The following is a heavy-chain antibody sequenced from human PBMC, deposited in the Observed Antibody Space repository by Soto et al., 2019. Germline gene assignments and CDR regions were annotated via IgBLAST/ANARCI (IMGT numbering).Heavy chain of an antibody. Sequence: EVQLVESGGGLVQPGGSLRLSCAASGFTFSSYWMHWVRQAPGKGLVWVSRINSDGSSTSYADSVKGRFTISRDNAKNTLYLQMNSLRAEDTAVYYCALVYYYDSSGYFLLPDYWGQGTRVTVSS. CDR3: ALVYYYDSSGYFLLPDY. V-gene: IGHV3-74*01. D-gene: IGHD3-22*01. CDR1: GFTFSSYW. J-gene: IGHJ4*02. CDR2: INSDGSST.